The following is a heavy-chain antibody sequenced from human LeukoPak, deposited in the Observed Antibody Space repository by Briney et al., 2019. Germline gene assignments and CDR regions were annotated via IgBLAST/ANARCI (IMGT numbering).Heavy chain of an antibody. CDR2: IKEDGSQI. CDR1: GFAFSSYW. CDR3: ARVHWYFDY. Sequence: PGGSLRLSRAASGFAFSSYWMSWVRQAPGKGLEWVGHIKEDGSQIDYVDSVKGRFTISRDNARNSLYLQLSSLRADDTAMYYCARVHWYFDYWGRGTLVIVSS. J-gene: IGHJ2*01. V-gene: IGHV3-7*04.